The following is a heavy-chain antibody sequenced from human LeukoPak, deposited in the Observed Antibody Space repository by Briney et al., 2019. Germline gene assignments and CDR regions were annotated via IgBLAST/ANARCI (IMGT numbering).Heavy chain of an antibody. D-gene: IGHD3-10*01. V-gene: IGHV4-4*07. CDR1: GGSISSYY. CDR2: IYSSGTI. J-gene: IGHJ5*02. Sequence: SETLSLTCSVSGGSISSYYWSWIRQPAGKGLEWIGRIYSSGTITYNPSLQSRVTMSVDTSKNEFSLKMSSVTAADTAVYYCTRDSGTTGEVKFDPWGQGTLVAVSS. CDR3: TRDSGTTGEVKFDP.